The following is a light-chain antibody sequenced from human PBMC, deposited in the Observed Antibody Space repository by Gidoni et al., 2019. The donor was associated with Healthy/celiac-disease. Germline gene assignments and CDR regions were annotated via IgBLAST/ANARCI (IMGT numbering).Light chain of an antibody. Sequence: DIVMTQSQLSLPVTPGEPASISCRSSQSLLHSNGYNYLDWYLQKPGQSPQLLIYLGSNRASGVPDRFSGSGSGTDFTLKISRVEAEDVGVYYCMQALQTTWTFGQGTKVEIK. CDR3: MQALQTTWT. CDR2: LGS. J-gene: IGKJ1*01. V-gene: IGKV2-28*01. CDR1: QSLLHSNGYNY.